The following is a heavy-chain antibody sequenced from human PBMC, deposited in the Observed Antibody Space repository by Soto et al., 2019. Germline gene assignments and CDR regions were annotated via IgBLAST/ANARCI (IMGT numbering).Heavy chain of an antibody. J-gene: IGHJ4*02. V-gene: IGHV1-69*01. Sequence: QLVQSGPEVKKPGSSVKVSCKSVGDTFSSYAVSWVRQAPGQGLEWMGGIIPTFGTVNYAQKFQGRATITADESTRLSYMELSSLKSEDTAVYYCAREAGDYGHPYFDYWGQGTLMSVSS. CDR1: GDTFSSYA. D-gene: IGHD3-10*01. CDR2: IIPTFGTV. CDR3: AREAGDYGHPYFDY.